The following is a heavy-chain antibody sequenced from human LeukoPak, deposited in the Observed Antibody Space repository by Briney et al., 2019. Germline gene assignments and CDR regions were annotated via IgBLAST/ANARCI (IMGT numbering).Heavy chain of an antibody. Sequence: GGSLRLSCAGSGFTFSSYSMNWVRQAPGKGLEWVSSITSSSSYIYYADSVKGRFTISRDNAKNTLYLQMNSLRAEDTAVYYCAKDTTGSSGYYYYMDVWGKGTTVTISS. CDR1: GFTFSSYS. CDR2: ITSSSSYI. D-gene: IGHD6-19*01. V-gene: IGHV3-21*01. J-gene: IGHJ6*03. CDR3: AKDTTGSSGYYYYMDV.